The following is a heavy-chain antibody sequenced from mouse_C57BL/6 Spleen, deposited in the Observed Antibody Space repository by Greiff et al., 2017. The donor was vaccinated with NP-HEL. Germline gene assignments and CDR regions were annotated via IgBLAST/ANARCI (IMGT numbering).Heavy chain of an antibody. CDR2: ISYDGSN. CDR3: ARDSSGYAYYAMDY. CDR1: GYSITSGYY. J-gene: IGHJ4*01. D-gene: IGHD3-2*02. V-gene: IGHV3-6*01. Sequence: EVKLMESGPGLVKPSQSLSLTCSVTGYSITSGYYWNWIRQFPGNKLEWMGYISYDGSNNYNPSLKNRISITRDTSKNQFFLKLNSVTTEDTATYYCARDSSGYAYYAMDYWGQGTSVTVSS.